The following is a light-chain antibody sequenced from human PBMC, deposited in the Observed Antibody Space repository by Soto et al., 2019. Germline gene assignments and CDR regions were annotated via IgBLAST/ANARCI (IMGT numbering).Light chain of an antibody. V-gene: IGLV1-40*03. CDR2: SNV. J-gene: IGLJ2*01. CDR1: SSNIGAGYD. CDR3: CSYTDIALDVV. Sequence: QAVVTQPPSVSGAPGQRVTISCTGNSSNIGAGYDVHWYQQFPGTAPKVLIYSNVHRPSGVPDRFSASRSGASASLAITGLQAEDEADYYCCSYTDIALDVVFGGGTKLTVL.